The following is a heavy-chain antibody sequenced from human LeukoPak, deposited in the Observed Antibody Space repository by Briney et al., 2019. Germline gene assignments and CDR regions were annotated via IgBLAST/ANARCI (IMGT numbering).Heavy chain of an antibody. CDR1: GFTFSLYG. D-gene: IGHD6-13*01. CDR2: IRYDGTNK. V-gene: IGHV3-30*02. CDR3: ARDPLSSSSFDL. Sequence: GGSLRLSCAASGFTFSLYGMHWVRQAPGKGLEWVAFIRYDGTNKYHADSVKGRFTISRDNSKNTLYLQMNSLRAEDTAVYYCARDPLSSSSFDLWGQGTLVTVSS. J-gene: IGHJ4*02.